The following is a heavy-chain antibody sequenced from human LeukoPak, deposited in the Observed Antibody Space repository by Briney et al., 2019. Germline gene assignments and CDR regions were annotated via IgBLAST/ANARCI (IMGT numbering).Heavy chain of an antibody. V-gene: IGHV3-20*04. CDR3: ARDPTGAAYSYGSYYFDY. D-gene: IGHD5-18*01. J-gene: IGHJ4*02. CDR2: INWNGGST. Sequence: GGSLRLSCAASGFTFDDYGMSWVRQAPGKGLGWVSGINWNGGSTVYADSVKGRFTISRDNAKNSLYLQMNSLRAEDTALYYCARDPTGAAYSYGSYYFDYWGQGTLVTVSS. CDR1: GFTFDDYG.